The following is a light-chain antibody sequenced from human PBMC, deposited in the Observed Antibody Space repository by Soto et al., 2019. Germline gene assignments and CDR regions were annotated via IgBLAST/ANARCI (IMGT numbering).Light chain of an antibody. V-gene: IGKV3-11*01. CDR3: QQRSNWPPWT. Sequence: EIVLTQSPATLSFSPGERATLSCRASQSVSSYLAWYQQKPGQAPRLLIYDASNRATGIPARFSGSGSGTDFTLTISSLEPEDFAVYYCQQRSNWPPWTLGQGTKVDIK. CDR2: DAS. CDR1: QSVSSY. J-gene: IGKJ1*01.